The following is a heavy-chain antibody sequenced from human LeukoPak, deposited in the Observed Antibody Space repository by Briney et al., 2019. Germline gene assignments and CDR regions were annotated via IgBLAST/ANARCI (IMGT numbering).Heavy chain of an antibody. Sequence: SGGPLRLSCVASGFSFSTYWINWVRQAPGEGLEWVAHIKHDGSQKYYVDSVKGRFTISRDNAKNSLYLQMNSLRAEDTAVYYCASNPSSSWYGNYYYYYYMDVWGKGTTVTVSS. V-gene: IGHV3-7*03. J-gene: IGHJ6*03. CDR3: ASNPSSSWYGNYYYYYYMDV. D-gene: IGHD6-13*01. CDR1: GFSFSTYW. CDR2: IKHDGSQK.